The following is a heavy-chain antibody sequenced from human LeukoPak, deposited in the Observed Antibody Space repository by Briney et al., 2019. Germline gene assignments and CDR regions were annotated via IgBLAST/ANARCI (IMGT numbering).Heavy chain of an antibody. Sequence: ASVKVSCKASGYTFTSYGISWVRQAPGQGLEWMGWVSAYNGVTNYAQNFQGRVTMTTDTPTSTAYMDLSSLRSEDTAVYYCARAAAAFLGSYYYYGMDVWGQGTTVTVSS. CDR3: ARAAAAFLGSYYYYGMDV. V-gene: IGHV1-18*01. J-gene: IGHJ6*02. D-gene: IGHD6-13*01. CDR1: GYTFTSYG. CDR2: VSAYNGVT.